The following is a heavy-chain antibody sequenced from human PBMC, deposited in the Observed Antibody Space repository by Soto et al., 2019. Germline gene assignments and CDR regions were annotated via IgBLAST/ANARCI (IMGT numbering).Heavy chain of an antibody. Sequence: GGSLRLSCAASGFTFSSYAMSLVRQAPGKGLEWVSTISDRGNSTYSADSVKGRFTISRDNSKNTLYLQMNSLRAEDTAVYYCARDRYGDPLWGQDDLDYWGQGTLVTVSS. CDR1: GFTFSSYA. J-gene: IGHJ4*02. V-gene: IGHV3-23*01. CDR2: ISDRGNST. CDR3: ARDRYGDPLWGQDDLDY. D-gene: IGHD4-17*01.